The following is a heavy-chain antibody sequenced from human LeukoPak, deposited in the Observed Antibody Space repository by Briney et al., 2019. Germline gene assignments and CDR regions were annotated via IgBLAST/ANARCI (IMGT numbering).Heavy chain of an antibody. CDR2: ISYDGSNK. D-gene: IGHD2-2*01. Sequence: GGSLRLSCAASGFTFSSYAMHWVRQAPGKGLEWVAVISYDGSNKYYADSVKGRFTISRDNSKNTLYLQMNSPRAEDTAVYSCARVGVPQYAFDIWGQGTWVTVSS. CDR1: GFTFSSYA. CDR3: ARVGVPQYAFDI. V-gene: IGHV3-30-3*01. J-gene: IGHJ3*02.